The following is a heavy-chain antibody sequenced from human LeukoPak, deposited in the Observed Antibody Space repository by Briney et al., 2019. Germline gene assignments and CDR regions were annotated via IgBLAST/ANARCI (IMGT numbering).Heavy chain of an antibody. CDR3: ARDRFFFGGYYYDSSGYTPRPPFDY. J-gene: IGHJ4*02. D-gene: IGHD3-22*01. V-gene: IGHV1-18*01. CDR2: ISAYSGDT. Sequence: ASVKVSCKASGYTFTSYGISWVRQAPGQGLEWMGWISAYSGDTNYAQKFQGRATMTTDTSTSTAYMELRSLRSDDTAVYYCARDRFFFGGYYYDSSGYTPRPPFDYWGQGTLVTVSS. CDR1: GYTFTSYG.